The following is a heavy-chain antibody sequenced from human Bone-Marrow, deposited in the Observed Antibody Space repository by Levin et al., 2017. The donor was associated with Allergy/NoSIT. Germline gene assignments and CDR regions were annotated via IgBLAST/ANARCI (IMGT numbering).Heavy chain of an antibody. CDR3: SMGRDGSMGDY. V-gene: IGHV3-72*01. Sequence: GESLKISCAASGFTFSDHYMDWVRQAPGKGLEWVGRIRSKAKSHTTEYAASVEGRFTISRDESKSSLFLQMNSLKIEDTAVYYCSMGRDGSMGDYWGQGTLVTVSS. CDR2: IRSKAKSHTT. CDR1: GFTFSDHY. J-gene: IGHJ4*02. D-gene: IGHD3-22*01.